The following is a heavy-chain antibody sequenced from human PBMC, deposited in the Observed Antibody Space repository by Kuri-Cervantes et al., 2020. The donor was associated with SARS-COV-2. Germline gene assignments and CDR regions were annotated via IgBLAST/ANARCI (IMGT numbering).Heavy chain of an antibody. CDR3: ARDRSGSYYGPFDY. V-gene: IGHV3-30*03. J-gene: IGHJ4*02. CDR2: ISYDGSNK. D-gene: IGHD1-26*01. CDR1: GFTFSSYG. Sequence: GGSLRLSCAASGFTFSSYGMHWVRQAPGKGLEWVAVISYDGSNKYYADSVKGRFTISRDNSKNTLYLQMNSLRAEDTAVYYCARDRSGSYYGPFDYWGQGTLVTVSS.